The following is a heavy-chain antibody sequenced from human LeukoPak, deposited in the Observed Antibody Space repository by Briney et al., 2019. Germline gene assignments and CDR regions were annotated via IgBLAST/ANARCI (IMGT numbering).Heavy chain of an antibody. J-gene: IGHJ3*02. CDR2: IYTSGST. D-gene: IGHD3-16*01. CDR3: ARELGYDYVLSDAFDI. V-gene: IGHV4-4*07. Sequence: PSETLSLTCTVPGGSISSYYWSWIRQPAGKGLEWIGRIYTSGSTNYNPSLKSRVTMSVDTSKNQFSLKLSSVTAADTAVYYCARELGYDYVLSDAFDIWGQGTMVTVSS. CDR1: GGSISSYY.